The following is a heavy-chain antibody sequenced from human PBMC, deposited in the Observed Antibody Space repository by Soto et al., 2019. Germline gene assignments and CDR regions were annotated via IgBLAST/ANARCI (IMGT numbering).Heavy chain of an antibody. CDR2: IDPSDSYT. D-gene: IGHD3-22*01. Sequence: PGESLKISCKGSGYSFTSYWISWVRQMPGKGLEWMGRIDPSDSYTNYSPSFQGHVTISADKSISTAYLQWSSLKASDTAMYYCASLPYDSSGYYYASNDYWGQGTLVTVSS. V-gene: IGHV5-10-1*01. CDR1: GYSFTSYW. CDR3: ASLPYDSSGYYYASNDY. J-gene: IGHJ4*02.